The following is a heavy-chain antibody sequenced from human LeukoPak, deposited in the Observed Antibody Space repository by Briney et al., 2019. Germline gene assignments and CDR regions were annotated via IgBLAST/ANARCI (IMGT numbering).Heavy chain of an antibody. V-gene: IGHV7-4-1*02. CDR3: GRDPKLGIRGYTYGYIDF. CDR2: INTNTGSP. D-gene: IGHD5-18*01. Sequence: GASVKVSCKASGYTFTSYAMNWVRQAPGQGLEWMGWINTNTGSPTYAQGFTGRFVFSLDTSVNTAYLQITGLKADDTAVYYCGRDPKLGIRGYTYGYIDFWGQGTLVTVSS. CDR1: GYTFTSYA. J-gene: IGHJ4*02.